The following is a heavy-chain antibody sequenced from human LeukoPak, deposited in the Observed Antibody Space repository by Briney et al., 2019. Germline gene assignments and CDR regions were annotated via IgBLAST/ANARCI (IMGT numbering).Heavy chain of an antibody. CDR2: ISSSSSYI. J-gene: IGHJ6*02. V-gene: IGHV3-21*01. D-gene: IGHD6-19*01. Sequence: GSLRLSCAASGFMFSSYAMHWVRQAPGKGLEWVSSISSSSSYIYYADSVKGRFTISRDNAKNSLYLQMNSLRAEDTAVYYCARDRESGWYYYGMDVWGQGTTVTVSS. CDR3: ARDRESGWYYYGMDV. CDR1: GFMFSSYA.